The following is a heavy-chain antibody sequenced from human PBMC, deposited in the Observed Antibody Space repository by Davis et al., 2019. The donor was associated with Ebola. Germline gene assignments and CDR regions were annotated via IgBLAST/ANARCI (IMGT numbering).Heavy chain of an antibody. D-gene: IGHD5-12*01. V-gene: IGHV3-30*03. CDR2: ISYGGSNG. Sequence: GGSLRLSCAASGFTFSSYGMHWVRQAPGKWLDWVAMISYGGSNGYYADSVKGRFTISRDNSENTLYLQMNSLRAEDTAVYYCARVAFGWIYLQWGQGTLVTVSS. CDR1: GFTFSSYG. CDR3: ARVAFGWIYLQ. J-gene: IGHJ4*02.